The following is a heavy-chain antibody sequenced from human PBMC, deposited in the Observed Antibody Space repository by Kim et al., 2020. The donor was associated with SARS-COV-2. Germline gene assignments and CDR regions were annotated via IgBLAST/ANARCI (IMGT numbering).Heavy chain of an antibody. CDR1: GGSFSGYY. J-gene: IGHJ3*02. D-gene: IGHD2-21*01. V-gene: IGHV4-34*01. CDR2: INHSGST. CDR3: AADRHNCGGGCYSGDAFDI. Sequence: ETLSLTCAVYGGSFSGYYWSWIRQPPGKGLEWIGEINHSGSTNYNPSLKSRVTISVDTSKNQFSLKLSSVTAADTAVYYCAADRHNCGGGCYSGDAFDIWGQETMVTVSS.